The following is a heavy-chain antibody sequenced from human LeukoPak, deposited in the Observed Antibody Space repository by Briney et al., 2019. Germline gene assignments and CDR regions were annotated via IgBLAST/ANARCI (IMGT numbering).Heavy chain of an antibody. CDR2: ISSNGGST. CDR3: ARVMRAFDI. D-gene: IGHD2-8*01. CDR1: GFTFSSYA. Sequence: PGGSLRLSCAASGFTFSSYAMHWVRQAPGKGLEYVSAISSNGGSTYYANSVKGRFTISRDNSKNTLYLQMGSLRAEDTAVYYCARVMRAFDIWGQGTMVTVSS. J-gene: IGHJ3*02. V-gene: IGHV3-64*01.